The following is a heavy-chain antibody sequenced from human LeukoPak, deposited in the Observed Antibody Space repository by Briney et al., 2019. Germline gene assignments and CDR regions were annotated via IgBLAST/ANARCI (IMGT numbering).Heavy chain of an antibody. J-gene: IGHJ4*02. V-gene: IGHV4-4*07. CDR3: ARNELRSYGLVHY. Sequence: SETLSLTCTVSGDSMGNDYWSWMRQSAGKGPEWIGRISTSGNTDYNPSLRSRVTMSMDTSRNQFSLTLTSMTAADTAVYYCARNELRSYGLVHYWGQGTLVTVSS. CDR2: ISTSGNT. D-gene: IGHD1-26*01. CDR1: GDSMGNDY.